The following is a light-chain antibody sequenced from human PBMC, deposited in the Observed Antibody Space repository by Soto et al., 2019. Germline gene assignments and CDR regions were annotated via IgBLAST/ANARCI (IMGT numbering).Light chain of an antibody. CDR3: QQYETFSGT. V-gene: IGKV3-15*01. J-gene: IGKJ1*01. CDR1: QGIGDT. CDR2: DTS. Sequence: VMTQSPSTLAVSPGEGVSLSCRASQGIGDTLAWYQHKPGQTPRLLIYDTSTRATGVPARFSGSRSGPEFTLTISSLQSEDFATYYCQQYETFSGTFGPGTKVDIK.